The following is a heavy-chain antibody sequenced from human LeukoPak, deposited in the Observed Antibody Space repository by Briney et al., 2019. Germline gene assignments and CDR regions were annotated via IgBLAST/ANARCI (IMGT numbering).Heavy chain of an antibody. V-gene: IGHV3-21*01. CDR3: ARDGSFYYDSSGYPLEY. CDR1: GFTFSSYS. D-gene: IGHD3-22*01. CDR2: ISSSSSYI. Sequence: PGGSLRLSCAASGFTFSSYSMNWVRQAPGKGLEWVSSISSSSSYIYYADSVKGRFTISRDNAKNSLYLQMNSLRAEDTAVYYSARDGSFYYDSSGYPLEYWGQGTLVTVSS. J-gene: IGHJ4*02.